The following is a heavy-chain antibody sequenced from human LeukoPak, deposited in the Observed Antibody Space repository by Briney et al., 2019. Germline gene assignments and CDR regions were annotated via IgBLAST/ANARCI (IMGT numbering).Heavy chain of an antibody. Sequence: GGSLRLSCTASGFTFSDHGMHWVRQAPGKGLEWVAVISYTESNKIYADSVKGRFTISRDNSKNTLYLQMNSLRAEDTAVYYCARGRLEMATISDYWGQGTLVTVSS. J-gene: IGHJ4*02. CDR2: ISYTESNK. D-gene: IGHD5-24*01. CDR1: GFTFSDHG. V-gene: IGHV3-30*03. CDR3: ARGRLEMATISDY.